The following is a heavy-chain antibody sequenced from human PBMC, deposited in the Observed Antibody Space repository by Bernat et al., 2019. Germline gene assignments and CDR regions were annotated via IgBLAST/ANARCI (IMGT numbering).Heavy chain of an antibody. D-gene: IGHD2-15*01. CDR1: GGSISSYY. CDR2: IYYSGST. J-gene: IGHJ6*02. CDR3: GRATVAATRGYYGMDV. V-gene: IGHV4-59*01. Sequence: QVQLQESGPGLVKPSETLSLTCTVSGGSISSYYWSWIRQPPGKGLEWIGYIYYSGSTNYNPSLKSRVTISVDTSKNQFSLKLSSVTAADTAVYYCGRATVAATRGYYGMDVWGQGTTVTVSS.